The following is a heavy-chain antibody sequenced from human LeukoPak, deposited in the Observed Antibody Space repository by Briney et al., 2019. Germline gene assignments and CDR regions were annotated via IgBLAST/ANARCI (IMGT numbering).Heavy chain of an antibody. CDR3: ASLRDCSGGSCSPIYYYYYMDV. D-gene: IGHD2-15*01. CDR2: IYYSGST. J-gene: IGHJ6*03. CDR1: GGSISSSSYY. Sequence: SETLSLTCTVSGGSISSSSYYWGWIRQPPGKGLEWIGNIYYSGSTYYNPSLKSRVTISVDTSKNQFSLKLSSVTAADTAVYYCASLRDCSGGSCSPIYYYYYMDVWGKGTTVTVSS. V-gene: IGHV4-39*01.